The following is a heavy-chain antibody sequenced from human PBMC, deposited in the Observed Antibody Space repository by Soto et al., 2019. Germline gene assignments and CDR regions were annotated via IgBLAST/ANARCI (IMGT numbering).Heavy chain of an antibody. J-gene: IGHJ5*02. CDR2: IIPILGIA. CDR3: AREIGLWFGESNLNWFDP. Sequence: ASVKVSCKASGGTFSSYAISWVRQAPGQGLEWMGRIIPILGIANYAQKFQGRVTITADKSTSTAYMELSSLRSEDTAVYYCAREIGLWFGESNLNWFDPWGQGTLVTVSS. D-gene: IGHD3-10*01. V-gene: IGHV1-69*04. CDR1: GGTFSSYA.